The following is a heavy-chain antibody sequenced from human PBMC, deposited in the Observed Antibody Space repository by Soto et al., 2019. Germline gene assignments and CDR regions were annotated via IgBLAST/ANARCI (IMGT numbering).Heavy chain of an antibody. D-gene: IGHD2-15*01. CDR2: MNAGNGNR. J-gene: IGHJ4*02. Sequence: QVQLVQSGAEVKKPGASVKVSCKASGYTFTSYAMHCVRQAPAQRRERMGWMNAGNGNRKYSQKFQGRVTITRDTSASTGYMELSSLRSEDTAVYYCARGPGGPDGPGDYWGQGTLVTVSS. CDR3: ARGPGGPDGPGDY. CDR1: GYTFTSYA. V-gene: IGHV1-3*01.